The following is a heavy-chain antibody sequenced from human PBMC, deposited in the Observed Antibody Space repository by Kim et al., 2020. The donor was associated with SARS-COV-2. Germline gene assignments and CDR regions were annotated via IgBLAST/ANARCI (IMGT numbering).Heavy chain of an antibody. CDR3: ARDTSYYDILTGYFTYGMDV. CDR2: IYYSGST. J-gene: IGHJ6*02. V-gene: IGHV4-59*13. CDR1: GGSISSYY. Sequence: SETLSLTCTVSGGSISSYYWSWIRQPPGKGLEWIGYIYYSGSTNYNPSLKSRVTISVDTSKNQFSLKLSSVTAADTAVYYCARDTSYYDILTGYFTYGMDVWGQGTTVTVSS. D-gene: IGHD3-9*01.